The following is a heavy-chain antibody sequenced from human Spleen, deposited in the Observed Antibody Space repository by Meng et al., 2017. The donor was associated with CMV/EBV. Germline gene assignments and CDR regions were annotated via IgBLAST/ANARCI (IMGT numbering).Heavy chain of an antibody. J-gene: IGHJ4*02. Sequence: KVSCKGSGYSFTSYWIGWVRQMPGKGLEWMGIIYPGDSDTRYSPSFQGQVTISADKSISTAYLQWSSLKASDTAVYYCTRLGASSTYFDYWGQGTLVTVSS. D-gene: IGHD2-2*01. CDR2: IYPGDSDT. CDR3: TRLGASSTYFDY. CDR1: GYSFTSYW. V-gene: IGHV5-51*01.